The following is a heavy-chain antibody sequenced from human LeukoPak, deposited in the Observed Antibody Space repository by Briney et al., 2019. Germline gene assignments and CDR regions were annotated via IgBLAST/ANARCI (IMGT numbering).Heavy chain of an antibody. Sequence: SETLSLTCTVSGGSISSGGYYWSWIRQHPGKGLEWIGYIYYSGSTYYNPSLKSRVTISVDTSKNQFSLKLSSVTAADTAVYSCATSIVVVPAAIGSWFDPWAREPWSPSPQ. CDR1: GGSISSGGYY. D-gene: IGHD2-2*01. J-gene: IGHJ5*02. CDR2: IYYSGST. CDR3: ATSIVVVPAAIGSWFDP. V-gene: IGHV4-31*03.